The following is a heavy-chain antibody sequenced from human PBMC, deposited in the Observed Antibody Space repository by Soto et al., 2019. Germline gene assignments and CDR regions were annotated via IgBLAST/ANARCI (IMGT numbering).Heavy chain of an antibody. D-gene: IGHD3-9*01. CDR2: ISSSSSYI. J-gene: IGHJ6*02. CDR3: ARRWEDYDISTGYYKHYYYGMDV. Sequence: GGSLRLSCAASGFTFSSYSMNWVRQAPGRGLEWVSSISSSSSYIYYADSVKGRFTISRDNAKNSLYLQMNSLRAEDTAVYYCARRWEDYDISTGYYKHYYYGMDVWGQGTTVTVSS. V-gene: IGHV3-21*01. CDR1: GFTFSSYS.